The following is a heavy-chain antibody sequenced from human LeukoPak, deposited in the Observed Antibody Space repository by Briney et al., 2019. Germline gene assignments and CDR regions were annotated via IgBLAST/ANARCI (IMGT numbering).Heavy chain of an antibody. V-gene: IGHV3-7*04. CDR1: GFTFSSYW. J-gene: IGHJ4*02. D-gene: IGHD6-19*01. CDR2: IKQDGSEK. CDR3: ARGIAVAVNDY. Sequence: GGSLRLSCAASGFTFSSYWMSWVRQAPGKGLEWVANIKQDGSEKYYVDSVKGRFTISRDNAKNSLHLQMNSLRAEDTAVYYCARGIAVAVNDYWGQGTLVTVSS.